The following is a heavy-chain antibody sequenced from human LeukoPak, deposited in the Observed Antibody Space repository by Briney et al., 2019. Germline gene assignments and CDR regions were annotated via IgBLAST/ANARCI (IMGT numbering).Heavy chain of an antibody. Sequence: VGSLRLSCAASGFTFSDYYMSWIRQAPGKGLEWVSYISSSGSTKYYAGSVKGRFTISTDNAKNSLYLQVNSLRAEDTAVYYCVRETRWFDPWGQGTLVTVS. V-gene: IGHV3-11*04. CDR1: GFTFSDYY. CDR2: ISSSGSTK. CDR3: VRETRWFDP. J-gene: IGHJ5*02.